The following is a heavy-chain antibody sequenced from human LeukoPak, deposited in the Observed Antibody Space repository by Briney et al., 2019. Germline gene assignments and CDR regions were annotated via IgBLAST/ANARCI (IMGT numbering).Heavy chain of an antibody. J-gene: IGHJ4*02. D-gene: IGHD3-9*01. Sequence: ASVKVSCKASGYTLTGYYMHWVRQAPGQGLEWMGWINPNSGGTNYAQKFQGRVTMTRDTSISTAYMELSRLRSDDTAVYYCAGDRRYDILTGYPTLDYWGQGTLVTVSS. CDR1: GYTLTGYY. CDR2: INPNSGGT. V-gene: IGHV1-2*02. CDR3: AGDRRYDILTGYPTLDY.